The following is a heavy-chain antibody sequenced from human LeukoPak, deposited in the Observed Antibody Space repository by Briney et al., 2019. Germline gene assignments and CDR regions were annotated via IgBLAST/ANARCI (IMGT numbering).Heavy chain of an antibody. CDR1: GGSFSGYY. J-gene: IGHJ4*02. Sequence: PSETLSLTCAVYGGSFSGYYWSWIRQPPGKGLEWIGEINHSGSTNYNPSLKSRVTISVDTSKNQFSLKLSSVTAADTAVYYCAIVSAYSGFDWGEGTLFTVSS. V-gene: IGHV4-34*01. CDR2: INHSGST. CDR3: AIVSAYSGFD. D-gene: IGHD5-12*01.